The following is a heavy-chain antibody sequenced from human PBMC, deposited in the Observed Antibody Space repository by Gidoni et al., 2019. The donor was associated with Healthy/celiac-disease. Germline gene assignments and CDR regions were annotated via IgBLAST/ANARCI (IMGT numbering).Heavy chain of an antibody. Sequence: QVQLVKSGAEVKKPGASVKVSCKASGYTFTSYGTSWVRQAPGQGLEWGGWIRVYNGTTNFALKLQGRVTMTTDTSTSTAYMGRRSLRADDTAVYYCAGGGAVYSSGWLDDYWGQGTLVTVSS. CDR2: IRVYNGTT. CDR1: GYTFTSYG. V-gene: IGHV1-18*01. D-gene: IGHD6-19*01. J-gene: IGHJ4*02. CDR3: AGGGAVYSSGWLDDY.